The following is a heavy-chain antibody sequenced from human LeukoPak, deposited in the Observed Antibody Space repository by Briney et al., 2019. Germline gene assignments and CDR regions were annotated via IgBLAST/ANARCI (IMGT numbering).Heavy chain of an antibody. V-gene: IGHV3-49*03. J-gene: IGHJ4*02. D-gene: IGHD3-10*01. CDR1: GFTFGDYV. Sequence: GGSLGLSCSASGFTFGDYVMSWFRQAPGKGLEWVGFIRNKAFGETTQYAAPVKGRFTISRDDSKNIAYLQMNSLKTEDTAVYFCTRERALYGSGKDFDFWGQGTLVTV. CDR3: TRERALYGSGKDFDF. CDR2: IRNKAFGETT.